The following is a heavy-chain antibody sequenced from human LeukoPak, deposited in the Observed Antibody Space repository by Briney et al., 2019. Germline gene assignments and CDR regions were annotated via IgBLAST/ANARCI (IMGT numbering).Heavy chain of an antibody. J-gene: IGHJ4*02. V-gene: IGHV4-34*01. Sequence: SETLSLTCAVYGESFSGHYWTWIRQPPGKGLEWIGEINHSGSTTSNPSLNNRVTISVDTSKNQFSLKLTSVTAANTAVYYCAGPRYGSGSLDSWGQGTLVTVSS. D-gene: IGHD3-10*01. CDR2: INHSGST. CDR3: AGPRYGSGSLDS. CDR1: GESFSGHY.